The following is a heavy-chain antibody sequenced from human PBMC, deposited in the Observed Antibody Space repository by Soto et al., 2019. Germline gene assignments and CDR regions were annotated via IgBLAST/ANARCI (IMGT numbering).Heavy chain of an antibody. CDR1: GGSISSYY. V-gene: IGHV4-59*01. CDR3: ARVGSSGPRGYYDY. D-gene: IGHD3-22*01. Sequence: KPSETLSLTCTVSGGSISSYYWSWIRQPPGKGLEWIGYIYYSGSTNYNPSLKSRVTISVDTSKNQFSLKLSSVTAADTAVYYCARVGSSGPRGYYDYWGQGTLVTVSS. CDR2: IYYSGST. J-gene: IGHJ4*02.